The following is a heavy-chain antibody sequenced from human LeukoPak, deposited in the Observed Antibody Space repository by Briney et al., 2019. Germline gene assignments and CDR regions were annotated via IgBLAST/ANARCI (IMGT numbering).Heavy chain of an antibody. J-gene: IGHJ5*02. CDR1: GFTFTSSA. CDR3: ARDQRAMVRGVIMFDWFDP. V-gene: IGHV1-58*02. D-gene: IGHD3-10*01. Sequence: SVKVSCKASGFTFTSSAMQWVRQARGQRLEWIGWIVVGSGNTNYAQKSQERVTITRDMSTSTAYMELSSLRSEDTAVYYCARDQRAMVRGVIMFDWFDPWGQGTLVTVSS. CDR2: IVVGSGNT.